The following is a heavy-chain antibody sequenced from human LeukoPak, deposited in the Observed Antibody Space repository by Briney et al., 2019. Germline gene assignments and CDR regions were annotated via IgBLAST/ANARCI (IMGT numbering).Heavy chain of an antibody. Sequence: GGSLRLSCAASGFTFNTYAMSWVRQAPGKGLEWVSAISGGGATSYYTDSVEGRFTISRDNSKNTLYLQMNSLRAEDTAIYYCAKDGSSGIAATADAFDIWGQGTMVTVFS. J-gene: IGHJ3*02. CDR2: ISGGGATS. D-gene: IGHD6-13*01. V-gene: IGHV3-23*01. CDR1: GFTFNTYA. CDR3: AKDGSSGIAATADAFDI.